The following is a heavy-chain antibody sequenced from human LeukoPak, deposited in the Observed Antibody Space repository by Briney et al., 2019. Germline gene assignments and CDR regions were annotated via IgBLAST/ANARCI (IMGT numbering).Heavy chain of an antibody. J-gene: IGHJ5*02. CDR3: SRDRAAYDYVWGRYRQPSEFDP. CDR1: GYTFTICY. V-gene: IGHV1-46*01. CDR2: INPSGSST. D-gene: IGHD3-16*02. Sequence: ASVNVSCKASGYTFTICYMHWVRQAPGQGLELVGIINPSGSSTSNAHKFQGRVTITRDTSTTTHYMDLSSQSAEATAAYYYSRDRAAYDYVWGRYRQPSEFDPWGQGTLVTVSS.